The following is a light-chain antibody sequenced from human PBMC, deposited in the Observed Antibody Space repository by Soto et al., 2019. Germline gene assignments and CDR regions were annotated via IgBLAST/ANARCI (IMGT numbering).Light chain of an antibody. J-gene: IGLJ2*01. CDR3: QTWGTGLLV. Sequence: QPVLTQSPSASASLGASFKLTCTLSSGHRTYAIAWHQQQQEKGPRYWMNLNRDGRHTKGDGIPDRFSGSSSGTERYLTISSLQSEDEADYYCQTWGTGLLVFGGGTKLTVL. V-gene: IGLV4-69*01. CDR2: LNRDGRH. CDR1: SGHRTYA.